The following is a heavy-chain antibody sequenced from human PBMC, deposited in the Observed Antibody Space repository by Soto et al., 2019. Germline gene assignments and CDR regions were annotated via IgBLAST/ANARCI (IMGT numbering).Heavy chain of an antibody. D-gene: IGHD3-10*01. CDR2: ISYDGSNK. J-gene: IGHJ4*02. CDR3: AKDSGSGSYYNIFYFDY. Sequence: GGSLRLSCAASGFTFSSYGMHWVRQAPGKGLEWVAVISYDGSNKYYADSVKGRFTISRDNSKNTLYLQMNSLRAEDTAVYYCAKDSGSGSYYNIFYFDYWGQGTLVTVSS. V-gene: IGHV3-30*18. CDR1: GFTFSSYG.